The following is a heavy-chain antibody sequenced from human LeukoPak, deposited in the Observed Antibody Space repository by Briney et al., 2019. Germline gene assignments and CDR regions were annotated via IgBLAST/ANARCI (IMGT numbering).Heavy chain of an antibody. D-gene: IGHD6-19*01. J-gene: IGHJ4*02. V-gene: IGHV3-30*01. CDR2: ITHDGSKK. CDR1: GFTFSSYA. Sequence: GRSLRLSCAASGFTFSSYAMHWVRQAPGKGLEWVAVITHDGSKKDHADSVKGRFMISRDNSRNTLYLQMNSLRAEDTAVYYCARGHGWSFDYWGQGTLVTVSS. CDR3: ARGHGWSFDY.